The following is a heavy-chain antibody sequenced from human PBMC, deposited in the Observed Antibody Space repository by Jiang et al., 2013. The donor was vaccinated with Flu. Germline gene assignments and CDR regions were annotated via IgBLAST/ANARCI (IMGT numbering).Heavy chain of an antibody. D-gene: IGHD3-22*01. Sequence: KPTQTLTLTCTFSGFSLSTSGVGVGWIRQPPGKALEWLALIYWNDDKRYSPSLKSRLTITKDTSKNQVVLTMTNMDPVDTATYYCAHRGYYYDSSGYLDYWGQGTLVTVSS. CDR3: AHRGYYYDSSGYLDY. CDR2: IYWNDDK. J-gene: IGHJ4*02. V-gene: IGHV2-5*01. CDR1: GFSLSTSGVG.